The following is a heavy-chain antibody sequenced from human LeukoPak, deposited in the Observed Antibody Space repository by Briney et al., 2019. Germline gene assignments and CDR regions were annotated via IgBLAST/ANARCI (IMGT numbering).Heavy chain of an antibody. V-gene: IGHV4-39*02. Sequence: KPSETLSLTCTVSGGSISSSSYYWGWIRQPPGKGLEWIGSIYYSGSTYYNPSLKSRVTITVDTSKNQFSLKLSSVTAADTAVYYCAREGAGIDYDFWSGTIDYWGQGTLVTVSS. CDR3: AREGAGIDYDFWSGTIDY. J-gene: IGHJ4*02. CDR1: GGSISSSSYY. CDR2: IYYSGST. D-gene: IGHD3-3*01.